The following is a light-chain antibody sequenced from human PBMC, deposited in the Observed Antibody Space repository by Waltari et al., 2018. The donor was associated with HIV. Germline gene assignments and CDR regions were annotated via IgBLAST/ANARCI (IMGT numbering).Light chain of an antibody. J-gene: IGKJ1*01. V-gene: IGKV3-15*01. CDR3: QQYSDWPRA. Sequence: EIVVTQFPAALSVSQGERASLSCTVSQSVSTYLAWYHQVPGQAPRLLISDSSNRATGVPVRFSGSGSGTHFILTISSLQSEDSGVYYCQQYSDWPRAFGLGTKVEV. CDR1: QSVSTY. CDR2: DSS.